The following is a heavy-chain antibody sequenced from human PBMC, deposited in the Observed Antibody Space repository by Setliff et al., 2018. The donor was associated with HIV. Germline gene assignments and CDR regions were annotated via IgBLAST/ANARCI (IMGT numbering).Heavy chain of an antibody. CDR2: ISAYNDNT. Sequence: ASVKVSCKTSGYTFTNYGISWVRQAPGQGLEWMGWISAYNDNTNYAQKVQGRVTMTTDTSTSTAYMDLRSLRSDDTAVDYCARALGYCSSTSCYGGIDAFDIWGKGTMVAVSS. CDR1: GYTFTNYG. V-gene: IGHV1-18*01. CDR3: ARALGYCSSTSCYGGIDAFDI. J-gene: IGHJ3*02. D-gene: IGHD2-2*01.